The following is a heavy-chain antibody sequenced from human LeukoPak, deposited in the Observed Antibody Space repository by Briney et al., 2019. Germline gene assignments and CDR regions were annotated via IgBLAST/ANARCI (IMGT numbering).Heavy chain of an antibody. J-gene: IGHJ6*02. CDR2: ISWNSGSI. CDR3: AKDIFRGYSSGWYNYYYYGMDV. D-gene: IGHD6-19*01. CDR1: GFTLDDYA. Sequence: PGGSLRLSCAASGFTLDDYAMHWVRQAPGKGLEWVSGISWNSGSIGYADSVKGRFTISRDNAKNSLYLQMNSLRAEDTALYYCAKDIFRGYSSGWYNYYYYGMDVWGQGTTVTVSS. V-gene: IGHV3-9*01.